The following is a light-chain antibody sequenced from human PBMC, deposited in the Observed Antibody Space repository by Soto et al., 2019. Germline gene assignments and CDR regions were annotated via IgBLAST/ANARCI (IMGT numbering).Light chain of an antibody. CDR1: TSDVGGYNY. CDR2: DVN. CDR3: SSYRSSSTPVV. V-gene: IGLV2-14*01. Sequence: QSALTQPASVSGSPGPSITISCTGTTSDVGGYNYVSWYQQYPGKAPKLMICDVNNRPSGVSNGFSGSTSGNTASLTISGLQAEDEADYYCSSYRSSSTPVVFGGGTKVTVL. J-gene: IGLJ2*01.